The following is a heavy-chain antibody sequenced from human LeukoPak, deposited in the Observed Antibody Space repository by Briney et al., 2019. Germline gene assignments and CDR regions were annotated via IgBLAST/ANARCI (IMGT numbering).Heavy chain of an antibody. CDR3: ARDHYGSGSYYNEPFDY. Sequence: SVKVSCTASGGTFSSYAISWVRQAPGQGLEWMGGIIPIFGTANYAQKFQGRVTITADESTSTAYMELSSLRSEDTAVYYCARDHYGSGSYYNEPFDYWGQGTLVTVSS. CDR2: IIPIFGTA. J-gene: IGHJ4*02. CDR1: GGTFSSYA. V-gene: IGHV1-69*13. D-gene: IGHD3-10*01.